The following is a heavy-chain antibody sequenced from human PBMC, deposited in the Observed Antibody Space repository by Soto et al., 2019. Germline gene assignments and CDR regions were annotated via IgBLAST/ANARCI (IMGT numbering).Heavy chain of an antibody. J-gene: IGHJ6*02. CDR3: ARDGSGPYYGMDV. CDR2: IIPIFGTA. Sequence: VASVKVSCKASGGTFSSYAISWVRQAPGQGLEWMGGIIPIFGTANYAQKFQGRVTITADESTSTAYMELSSLRSEDTAVYYCARDGSGPYYGMDVWGQGTTVTVSS. D-gene: IGHD3-10*01. V-gene: IGHV1-69*13. CDR1: GGTFSSYA.